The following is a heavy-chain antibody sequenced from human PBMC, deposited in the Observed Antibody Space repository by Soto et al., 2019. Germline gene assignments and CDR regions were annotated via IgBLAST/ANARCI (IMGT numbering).Heavy chain of an antibody. CDR3: AREQNLGYCSSTSCPRAFDI. Sequence: GGSLRLSCAASGFTFSSYDMHWVRQATGKGLEWVSAIGTAGDTYYPGSVKGRFTISRENAKNSLYLQMNSLRAGDTAVYYCAREQNLGYCSSTSCPRAFDIWGQGTMVTVSS. D-gene: IGHD2-2*01. J-gene: IGHJ3*02. CDR1: GFTFSSYD. V-gene: IGHV3-13*01. CDR2: IGTAGDT.